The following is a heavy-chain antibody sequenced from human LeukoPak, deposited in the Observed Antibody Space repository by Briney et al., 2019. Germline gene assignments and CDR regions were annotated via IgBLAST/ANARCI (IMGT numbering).Heavy chain of an antibody. CDR3: ARLGARDGYLTGPDY. D-gene: IGHD5-24*01. Sequence: KPAETLSLTCTLSGGSISSSSYYWGWIRQPPGKGLEWIGSIYDSGSTYYNPTLKRRVTRSVDTTKNQFSLKLSSVTAADTAVYYCARLGARDGYLTGPDYWGQGTLVTVYS. J-gene: IGHJ4*02. V-gene: IGHV4-39*01. CDR1: GGSISSSSYY. CDR2: IYDSGST.